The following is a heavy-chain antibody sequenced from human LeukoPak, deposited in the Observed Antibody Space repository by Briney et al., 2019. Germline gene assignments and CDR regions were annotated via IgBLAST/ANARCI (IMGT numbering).Heavy chain of an antibody. D-gene: IGHD6-6*01. J-gene: IGHJ3*02. CDR3: ARVVLVARGAFDI. V-gene: IGHV4-34*01. CDR1: GGSFSGYY. Sequence: PSETLSLTCAVYGGSFSGYYWSWIRQPPGKGLEWIGEINHSGSTNYNPSLKSRVTISVDTSKNQFSLKLSSVTAADTAVYYCARVVLVARGAFDIWGQGTMVTVSS. CDR2: INHSGST.